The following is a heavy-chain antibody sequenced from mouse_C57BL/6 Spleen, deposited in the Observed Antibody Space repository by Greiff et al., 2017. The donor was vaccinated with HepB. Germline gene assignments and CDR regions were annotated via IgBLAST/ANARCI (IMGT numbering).Heavy chain of an antibody. V-gene: IGHV1-55*01. CDR3: AGMGYYGRDFDY. D-gene: IGHD1-1*01. CDR2: IYPGSGST. J-gene: IGHJ2*01. CDR1: GYTFTSYW. Sequence: QVQLQQPGAELVKPGVSVKMSCKASGYTFTSYWITWVKQRPGQGLEWIGDIYPGSGSTNYNEKFKSKATLTVDTSSSTAYMQLSSLTSEDSAVYYCAGMGYYGRDFDYWGQGTTLTVSS.